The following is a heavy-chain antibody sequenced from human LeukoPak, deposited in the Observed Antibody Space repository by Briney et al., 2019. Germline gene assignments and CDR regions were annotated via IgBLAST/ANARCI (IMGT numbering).Heavy chain of an antibody. CDR1: GYTFTSYD. J-gene: IGHJ4*02. V-gene: IGHV1-8*01. CDR2: MNPNSGNT. D-gene: IGHD3-10*01. CDR3: ARGQNYYGSGSSDY. Sequence: ASVKVSCKASGYTFTSYDINWVRQATGQGLEWMVWMNPNSGNTGYAQKFQGRVTMTRNTSISTAYMELSSLRSEDTAVYYCARGQNYYGSGSSDYWGQGTLVTVSS.